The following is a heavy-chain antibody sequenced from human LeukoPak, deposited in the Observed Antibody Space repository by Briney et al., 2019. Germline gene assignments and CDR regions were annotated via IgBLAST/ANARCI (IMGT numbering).Heavy chain of an antibody. Sequence: SETLSLTCTVSGGSVSSGSYYWSWIRQPPGKGLEWIGFIHNSGSTKYNPSLMSRVTISVDTSKNQFSLKLSSVTAAETAVYYCARGGASSIPFDPWGQGTLVTVSS. CDR3: ARGGASSIPFDP. CDR1: GGSVSSGSYY. CDR2: IHNSGST. V-gene: IGHV4-61*01. D-gene: IGHD2-2*01. J-gene: IGHJ5*02.